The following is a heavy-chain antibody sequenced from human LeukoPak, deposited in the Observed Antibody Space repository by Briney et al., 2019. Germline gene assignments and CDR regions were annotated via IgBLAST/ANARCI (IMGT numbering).Heavy chain of an antibody. CDR2: INHSGST. CDR3: ARGLLIGTEYFQH. D-gene: IGHD3-22*01. CDR1: GGSISSSSYY. J-gene: IGHJ1*01. V-gene: IGHV4-39*07. Sequence: SETLSLTCSVSGGSISSSSYYWGWIRQPPGKGLEWIGEINHSGSTNYNPSLKSRVTISVDTSKNQFSLKLSSVTAADTAVYYCARGLLIGTEYFQHWGQGTLVTVSS.